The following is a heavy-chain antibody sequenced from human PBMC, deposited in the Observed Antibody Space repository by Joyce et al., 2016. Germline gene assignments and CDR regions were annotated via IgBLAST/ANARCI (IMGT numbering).Heavy chain of an antibody. Sequence: QVQLVESGGGVVQPGRSLRLSCAASGFTFINYAMHWVRQAPGKGLWWVAGLSFDGSNKYYADSVKGRFTISRDNSKNTLYLQMNSLRADDTAVYYCARDWFGTGSYEGAPDYWGQGTLVTVSS. J-gene: IGHJ4*02. CDR1: GFTFINYA. D-gene: IGHD3-10*01. V-gene: IGHV3-30-3*01. CDR3: ARDWFGTGSYEGAPDY. CDR2: LSFDGSNK.